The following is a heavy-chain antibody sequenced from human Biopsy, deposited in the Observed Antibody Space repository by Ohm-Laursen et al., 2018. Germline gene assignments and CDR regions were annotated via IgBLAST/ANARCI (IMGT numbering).Heavy chain of an antibody. CDR2: INPSGSTT. CDR3: ARNTGWYGDLYYFDS. Sequence: ASVKVSCNASGYSFTSYYMHWVRQAPGQGLEWIGMINPSGSTTSYPQIFQGRVTMTRDTSKSTVYMELSSLRSADTAVYFCARNTGWYGDLYYFDSWGQGTLVTVSS. D-gene: IGHD6-19*01. V-gene: IGHV1-46*01. CDR1: GYSFTSYY. J-gene: IGHJ5*01.